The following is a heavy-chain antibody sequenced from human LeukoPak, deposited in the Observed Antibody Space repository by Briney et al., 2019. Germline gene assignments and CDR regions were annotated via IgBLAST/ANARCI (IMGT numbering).Heavy chain of an antibody. CDR1: GFTFSSYS. D-gene: IGHD6-13*01. V-gene: IGHV3-48*01. CDR3: GRRGYSRGLDY. CDR2: ISSSSSTI. J-gene: IGHJ4*02. Sequence: GGSLRLSCAASGFTFSSYSMNWVRQAPGKGLEWVSYISSSSSTIYYADSVKGRFTISRDNAKNSLYLQMNSLRAEDTAVYYCGRRGYSRGLDYWGQGTLVTVSS.